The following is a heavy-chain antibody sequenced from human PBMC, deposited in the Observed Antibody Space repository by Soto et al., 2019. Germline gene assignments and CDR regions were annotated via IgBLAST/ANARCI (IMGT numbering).Heavy chain of an antibody. Sequence: GGSLRLSCAASGFTFSSYGMHWVRQAPGKGLEWVAVIWYDGSNKYYADSVKGRFTISRDNSKNTLYLQMNSLRAEDTAVYYCARADKDSSVYGMDVWGQGTTVTVSS. J-gene: IGHJ6*02. D-gene: IGHD6-19*01. CDR1: GFTFSSYG. CDR3: ARADKDSSVYGMDV. CDR2: IWYDGSNK. V-gene: IGHV3-33*01.